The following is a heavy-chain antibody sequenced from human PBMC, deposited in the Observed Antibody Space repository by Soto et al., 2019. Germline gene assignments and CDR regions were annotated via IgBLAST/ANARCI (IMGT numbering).Heavy chain of an antibody. D-gene: IGHD5-18*01. CDR2: IYSGGST. J-gene: IGHJ3*02. CDR1: GFTVSSNY. Sequence: GGSLRLSCAASGFTVSSNYMSWVRQAPGKGLEWVSVIYSGGSTYYADSVKGRFTISRDNSKNTLYLQMNSLRAEDTAVYYCAKVRGGYSHGFQDAFDIWGQGTMVTVSS. CDR3: AKVRGGYSHGFQDAFDI. V-gene: IGHV3-53*01.